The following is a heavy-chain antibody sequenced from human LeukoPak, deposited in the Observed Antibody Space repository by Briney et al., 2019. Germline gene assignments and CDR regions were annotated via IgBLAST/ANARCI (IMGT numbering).Heavy chain of an antibody. D-gene: IGHD3/OR15-3a*01. CDR3: ARDMIFDYYASMGGWFDP. J-gene: IGHJ5*02. CDR1: GYTFTGYY. V-gene: IGHV1-2*02. Sequence: ASVKVSCKASGYTFTGYYMHWVRQAPGQGLEWMGWINPNSGGTNYAQKFQGRVTMTRDTSISTAYMELSRLRSDDTAVYYCARDMIFDYYASMGGWFDPWGQGTLVTVSS. CDR2: INPNSGGT.